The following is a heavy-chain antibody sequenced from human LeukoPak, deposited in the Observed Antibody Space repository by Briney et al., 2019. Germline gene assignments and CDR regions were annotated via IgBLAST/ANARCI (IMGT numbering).Heavy chain of an antibody. Sequence: SETLSLTCAVYGGSSSGYYWSWIRQPPGKGLEWIGEINHSGSTNYNPSLKSRVTISVDTSKNQFSLKLSSVTAADTAVYYCARAALRWFGDPGLDYWGQGTLVTVSS. D-gene: IGHD3-10*01. J-gene: IGHJ4*02. CDR3: ARAALRWFGDPGLDY. V-gene: IGHV4-34*01. CDR1: GGSSSGYY. CDR2: INHSGST.